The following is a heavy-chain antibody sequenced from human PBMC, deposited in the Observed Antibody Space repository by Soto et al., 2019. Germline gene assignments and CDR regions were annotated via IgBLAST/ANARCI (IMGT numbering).Heavy chain of an antibody. V-gene: IGHV1-46*01. CDR3: ARDRESRPRYFDWLYPVPDSNWFDP. Sequence: GASVKVSCKASGYTFTSYYMHWVRQAPGQGLEWMGIINPSGGSTSYAQKFQGRVTMTRDTSTSTVYMELSSLRSEDTAVYYCARDRESRPRYFDWLYPVPDSNWFDPWGQGTLVTVSS. J-gene: IGHJ5*02. D-gene: IGHD3-9*01. CDR1: GYTFTSYY. CDR2: INPSGGST.